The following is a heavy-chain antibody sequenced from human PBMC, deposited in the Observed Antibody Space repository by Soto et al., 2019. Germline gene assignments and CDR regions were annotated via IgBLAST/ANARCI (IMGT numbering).Heavy chain of an antibody. CDR1: GFTFSTYA. V-gene: IGHV3-23*01. CDR2: ISGSGSDR. J-gene: IGHJ6*03. CDR3: TRPLRYYYYYMVV. Sequence: EVQVLESGGGLVQPGGSLRLSCVASGFTFSTYAMNWVRQAPGKGLEWVSGISGSGSDRYYADSVRGRFTISRDNSNNTLNLQTDSPRGADTAIYYCTRPLRYYYYYMVVWGKGTAVTVSS.